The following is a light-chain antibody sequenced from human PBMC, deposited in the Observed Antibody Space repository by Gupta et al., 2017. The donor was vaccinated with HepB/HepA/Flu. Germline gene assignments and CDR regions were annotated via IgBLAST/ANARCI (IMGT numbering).Light chain of an antibody. J-gene: IGLJ3*02. Sequence: QSVLTQPPSASGTPGQRVTISCSGSSSNIGSNYVYWYQQLPGTDPKLLIYRNSQRPSGVTDRSSCYTSGNYASPAISGLRSEEEADDYCAAWDDGLSGWVFGGGTKVTVI. CDR1: SSNIGSNY. V-gene: IGLV1-47*01. CDR3: AAWDDGLSGWV. CDR2: RNS.